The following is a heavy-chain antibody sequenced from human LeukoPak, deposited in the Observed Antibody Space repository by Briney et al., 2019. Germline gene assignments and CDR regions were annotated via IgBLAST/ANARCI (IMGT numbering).Heavy chain of an antibody. J-gene: IGHJ4*02. V-gene: IGHV3-9*01. Sequence: SGGSLRLSCAASGFTFDGYAMHWVRQAPGKGLEWVSGISWNSGSIGYADSVKGRFTISRDNAKNSLYLQMNSLRAEDTALYYCEKDMTGYYYGSGSYTWGSFDYWGQGTLVTVSS. D-gene: IGHD3-10*01. CDR3: EKDMTGYYYGSGSYTWGSFDY. CDR2: ISWNSGSI. CDR1: GFTFDGYA.